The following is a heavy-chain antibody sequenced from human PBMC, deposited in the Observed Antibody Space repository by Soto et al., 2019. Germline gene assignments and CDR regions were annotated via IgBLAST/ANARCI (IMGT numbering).Heavy chain of an antibody. CDR3: ARRRTMVGGMDV. V-gene: IGHV4-59*08. CDR1: GGSISSYY. Sequence: QVQLQESGPGLVKPSETLSLTCTVSGGSISSYYWSWIRQPPGKGLEWIGYIYYSGSTNYNPSLKGRVTISVDTSKNQFSLKLSSVTAADTAVYYCARRRTMVGGMDVWGQGTTVTVSS. CDR2: IYYSGST. D-gene: IGHD3-10*01. J-gene: IGHJ6*02.